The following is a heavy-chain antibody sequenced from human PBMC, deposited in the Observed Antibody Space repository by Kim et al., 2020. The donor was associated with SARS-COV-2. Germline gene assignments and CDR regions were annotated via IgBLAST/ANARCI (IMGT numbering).Heavy chain of an antibody. D-gene: IGHD3-22*01. CDR1: GGSISSYY. V-gene: IGHV4-59*13. CDR3: ARVEQTTYYYDSSGYWGGEYYFDY. CDR2: IYYSGST. J-gene: IGHJ4*02. Sequence: SETLSLTCTVSGGSISSYYWSWLRQPPGKGLEWIGYIYYSGSTNYNPSLKSRVTISVDTSKNQFSLKLSSVTAADTAVYYCARVEQTTYYYDSSGYWGGEYYFDYWGQGTLVTVSS.